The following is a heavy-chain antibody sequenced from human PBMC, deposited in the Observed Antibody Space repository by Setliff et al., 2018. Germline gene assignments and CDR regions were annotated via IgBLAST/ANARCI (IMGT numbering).Heavy chain of an antibody. CDR1: GITFINAW. CDR2: IKSSREGATS. D-gene: IGHD4-4*01. CDR3: ATGPRDSRNYLTWLNP. Sequence: PGGSLRLSCSVSGITFINAWMTWVRQAPGKGPEWVGRIKSSREGATSDYGAPAKGRFTISRDDSKQMIFLQMHNLKTEDTGFYYCATGPRDSRNYLTWLNPWGQGTLVTVSS. V-gene: IGHV3-15*01. J-gene: IGHJ5*02.